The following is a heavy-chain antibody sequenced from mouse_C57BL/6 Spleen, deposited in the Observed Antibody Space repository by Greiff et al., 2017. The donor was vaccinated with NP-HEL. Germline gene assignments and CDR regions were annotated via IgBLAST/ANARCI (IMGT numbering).Heavy chain of an antibody. Sequence: VKLQESGAELVRPGTSVKMSCKASGYTFTNYWIGWAKQRPGHGLEWIGDIYPGGGYTNYNEKFKGKATLTADKSSSTAYMQFSSLTSEDSAIYYCAREAGYYPAWFAYWGQGTLVTVSA. CDR2: IYPGGGYT. CDR1: GYTFTNYW. V-gene: IGHV1-63*01. J-gene: IGHJ3*01. D-gene: IGHD2-3*01. CDR3: AREAGYYPAWFAY.